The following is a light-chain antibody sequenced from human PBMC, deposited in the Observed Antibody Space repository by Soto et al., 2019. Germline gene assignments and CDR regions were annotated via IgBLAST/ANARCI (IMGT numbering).Light chain of an antibody. J-gene: IGKJ4*01. CDR1: QGIRND. CDR3: LQHNTYPLT. Sequence: DIQMTQSPSSLSASVGDRVTITCRASQGIRNDLGWYQQKPGKGPKRLIYAASNLSSGVPSRFRGSGYGTELTLTDNSVQRGDFAIFFCLQHNTYPLTVGGGTRVEV. CDR2: AAS. V-gene: IGKV1-17*01.